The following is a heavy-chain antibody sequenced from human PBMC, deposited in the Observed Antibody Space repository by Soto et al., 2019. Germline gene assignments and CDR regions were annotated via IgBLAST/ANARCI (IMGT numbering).Heavy chain of an antibody. CDR3: ARGVVPAAIPGFDP. J-gene: IGHJ5*02. V-gene: IGHV1-69*06. CDR2: IIPIFGTA. Sequence: SVKVSCKASGGTFSSYAISWVRQAPGQGLEWMGGIIPIFGTANYAQKFRGQVTISADKSISTAYLQWSSLKASDTAMYYCARGVVPAAIPGFDPWGQGTLVTVSS. D-gene: IGHD2-2*01. CDR1: GGTFSSYA.